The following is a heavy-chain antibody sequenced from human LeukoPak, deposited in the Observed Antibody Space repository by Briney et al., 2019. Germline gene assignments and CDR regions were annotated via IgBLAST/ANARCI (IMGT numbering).Heavy chain of an antibody. CDR2: IYHSGST. Sequence: PSGTLSLTCAVSGGSISSSNWWNWVRQPPGKGLEWIGEIYHSGSTNYNPSLKSRVTISVDKSKNQFSLKLSSVTAADTAVYYCARNGDYVRATGRFVPGGQGTLVTVSS. D-gene: IGHD4-17*01. V-gene: IGHV4-4*02. CDR1: GGSISSSNW. J-gene: IGHJ5*02. CDR3: ARNGDYVRATGRFVP.